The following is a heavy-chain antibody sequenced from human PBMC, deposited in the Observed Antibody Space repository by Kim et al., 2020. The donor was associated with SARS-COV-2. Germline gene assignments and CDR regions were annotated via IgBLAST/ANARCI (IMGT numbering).Heavy chain of an antibody. Sequence: SETLSLTCTVSGGSISSSSYYWGWIRQPPGKGLEWIGSIYYSGSTYYNPSLKSRVTISVDTSKNQFSLKLSSVTAADTAVYYCARQAMSPRDRIAARRVSWFDPWGQGTLVTVSS. J-gene: IGHJ5*02. D-gene: IGHD6-6*01. CDR3: ARQAMSPRDRIAARRVSWFDP. CDR2: IYYSGST. CDR1: GGSISSSSYY. V-gene: IGHV4-39*01.